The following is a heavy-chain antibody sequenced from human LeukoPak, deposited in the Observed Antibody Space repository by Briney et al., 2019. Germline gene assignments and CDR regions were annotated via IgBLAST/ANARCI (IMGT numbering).Heavy chain of an antibody. D-gene: IGHD3-10*01. V-gene: IGHV1-2*02. CDR1: GYTFTGYY. CDR3: ARGDRTYYYGSETYYFDY. CDR2: INPNSGGT. Sequence: GASVKVSCKASGYTFTGYYMHWVRQAPGQELEWMGWINPNSGGTNYAQKFQGRVTMTRDTSISTAYMELSRLRSDDTAVYYCARGDRTYYYGSETYYFDYWGQGTLVTVSS. J-gene: IGHJ4*02.